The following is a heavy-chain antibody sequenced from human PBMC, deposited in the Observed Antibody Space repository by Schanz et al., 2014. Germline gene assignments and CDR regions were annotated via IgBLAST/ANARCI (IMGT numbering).Heavy chain of an antibody. CDR1: GFTFTTFA. V-gene: IGHV3-23*04. Sequence: EVQLVESGGELIQPGGSLRLSCATSGFTFTTFAMTWVRQAPGKGLEWVSGISDRGDGTNYGDSVRGRFTISRDNSRNTVYLQMNNVGVDDTATYYCVKTDAGWRFDYWGQGTLVIVSS. CDR2: ISDRGDGT. CDR3: VKTDAGWRFDY. D-gene: IGHD6-19*01. J-gene: IGHJ4*02.